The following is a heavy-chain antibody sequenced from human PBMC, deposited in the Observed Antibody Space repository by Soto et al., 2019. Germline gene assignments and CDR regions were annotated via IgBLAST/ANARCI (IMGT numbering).Heavy chain of an antibody. CDR2: IYYTGLS. CDR1: GNYD. Sequence: GNYDWSWISQPPGKGLEWIGYIYYTGLSDSNPSLNSRVTMSVDTSKNQFSLKLSSVTAADTAVYYCASHSSHWPFFDFWGQGTLVIVSS. D-gene: IGHD6-13*01. CDR3: ASHSSHWPFFDF. J-gene: IGHJ4*02. V-gene: IGHV4-61*07.